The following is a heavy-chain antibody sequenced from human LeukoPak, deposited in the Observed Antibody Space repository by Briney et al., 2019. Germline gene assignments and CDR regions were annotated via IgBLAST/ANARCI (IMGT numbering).Heavy chain of an antibody. CDR3: ANRGYSYGYVRSEFDY. CDR1: GFTFSSYW. V-gene: IGHV3-66*01. CDR2: IYSGGST. D-gene: IGHD5-18*01. J-gene: IGHJ4*02. Sequence: GGSLRLSCAASGFTFSSYWMHWVRQAPGKGLEWVSVIYSGGSTYYADSVKGRFTISRDNSKNTLYLQMNSLRAEDTAVYYCANRGYSYGYVRSEFDYWGQGTLVTVSS.